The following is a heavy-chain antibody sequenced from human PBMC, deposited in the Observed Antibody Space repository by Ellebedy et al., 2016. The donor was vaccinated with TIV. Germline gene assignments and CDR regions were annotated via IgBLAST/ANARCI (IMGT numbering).Heavy chain of an antibody. J-gene: IGHJ6*02. CDR2: VYYSGST. CDR3: ARVGPYYYYGMDV. V-gene: IGHV4-59*01. CDR1: GRSISSYY. Sequence: MPSETLSLTCTVSGRSISSYYWSWIRQPPGKGLEWIGYVYYSGSTNYNPYLKSRVTIAVEPSKNQFSLKLRSVTAAYTAVYYCARVGPYYYYGMDVWGQGTTVTVSS.